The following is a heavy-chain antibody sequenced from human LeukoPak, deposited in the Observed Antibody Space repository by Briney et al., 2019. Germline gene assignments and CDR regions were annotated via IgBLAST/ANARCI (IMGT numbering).Heavy chain of an antibody. J-gene: IGHJ6*02. Sequence: QPGGSLRLSCAASGFTFSSHSMNWVRQAPGKGLEWVSYISSSSSTIYYADSVKGRLTISRDNPKNTLYLQMNSLRAEDTAVYYCAKSRVGESIYGMDVWGQGTTVTVSS. D-gene: IGHD3-16*01. CDR3: AKSRVGESIYGMDV. V-gene: IGHV3-48*04. CDR2: ISSSSSTI. CDR1: GFTFSSHS.